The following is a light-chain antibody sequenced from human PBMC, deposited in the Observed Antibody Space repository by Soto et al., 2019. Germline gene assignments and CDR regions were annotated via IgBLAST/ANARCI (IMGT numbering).Light chain of an antibody. CDR3: QQRHMWPIT. J-gene: IGKJ5*01. CDR1: QSFRGL. Sequence: VLTRSPVTLSLSPGERATLSCRASQSFRGLLAWYQQKPGQAPRLLIYDAYNRATGIPPRFSGSGSGTDFTLTISSLEPEDSAVYYCQQRHMWPITFGQGTRLEIK. V-gene: IGKV3-11*01. CDR2: DAY.